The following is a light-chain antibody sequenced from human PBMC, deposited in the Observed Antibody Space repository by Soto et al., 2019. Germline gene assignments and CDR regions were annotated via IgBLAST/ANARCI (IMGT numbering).Light chain of an antibody. V-gene: IGLV2-23*01. CDR3: CSYAGSSTLYV. Sequence: QSALTQPASVSGSPGQSITISCTGTSSDVGSYNLVSWYQQHPGKAPKLMIYEGSKRPSVVSNRFSGSKSGNTASLTISGLQAEDEADYYCCSYAGSSTLYVFGTGTTLTVL. CDR1: SSDVGSYNL. CDR2: EGS. J-gene: IGLJ1*01.